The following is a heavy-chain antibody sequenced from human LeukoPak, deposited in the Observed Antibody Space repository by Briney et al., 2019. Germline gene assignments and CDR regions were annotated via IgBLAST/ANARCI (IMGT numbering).Heavy chain of an antibody. CDR1: GGSISSYY. CDR2: IYYSGST. Sequence: PSETLSLTCTVSGGSISSYYWSWIRQPPGKGLEWIGYIYYSGSTNYNPSLKRRVTISVDTSKNQFSLKLSSVTAADTAVYYCARGGPDSSGYFVFDYWGQGTLVTVSS. V-gene: IGHV4-59*01. J-gene: IGHJ4*02. CDR3: ARGGPDSSGYFVFDY. D-gene: IGHD3-22*01.